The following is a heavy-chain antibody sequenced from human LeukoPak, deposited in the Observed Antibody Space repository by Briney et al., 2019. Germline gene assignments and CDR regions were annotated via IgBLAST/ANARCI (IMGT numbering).Heavy chain of an antibody. CDR1: GFTSANYA. D-gene: IGHD3-10*01. Sequence: GGSLRLSCTASGFTSANYAVSWVRQAPGKGLEWVSIIGSSGGHIYYADSMKGRFTISRDNAKNSLFLQMNSLRAEDTAVYYCARGAHGSADYHFDWWGQGILVTVSS. J-gene: IGHJ4*02. V-gene: IGHV3-21*01. CDR2: IGSSGGHI. CDR3: ARGAHGSADYHFDW.